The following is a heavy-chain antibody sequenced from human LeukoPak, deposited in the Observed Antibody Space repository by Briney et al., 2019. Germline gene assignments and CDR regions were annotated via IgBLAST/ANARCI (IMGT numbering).Heavy chain of an antibody. D-gene: IGHD1-26*01. CDR3: ARAPRVGVVGADNWFDP. CDR2: INAGNGNT. J-gene: IGHJ5*02. V-gene: IGHV1-3*01. CDR1: GYTFTSYG. Sequence: ASVKVSCKASGYTFTSYGISWVRQAPGQRLEWMGWINAGNGNTKYSQKFQGRVTITRDTSASTAYMELSSLRSEDTAVYYCARAPRVGVVGADNWFDPWGQGTLVTVSS.